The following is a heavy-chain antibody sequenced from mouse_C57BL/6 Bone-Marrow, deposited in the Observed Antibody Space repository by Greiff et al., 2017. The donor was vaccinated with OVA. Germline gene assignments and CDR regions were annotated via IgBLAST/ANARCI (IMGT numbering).Heavy chain of an antibody. CDR1: GYTFTSYG. J-gene: IGHJ3*01. Sequence: VQLQQSGAELARPGASVKLSCKASGYTFTSYGISWVKQRTGQGLEWIGEIYPRSGNTYYNEKFKGKATLTADKSSSTAYMELRSLTSEDSAVYFCARWDSYGSRAWFAYWGQGTLVTVSA. V-gene: IGHV1-81*01. CDR3: ARWDSYGSRAWFAY. D-gene: IGHD1-1*01. CDR2: IYPRSGNT.